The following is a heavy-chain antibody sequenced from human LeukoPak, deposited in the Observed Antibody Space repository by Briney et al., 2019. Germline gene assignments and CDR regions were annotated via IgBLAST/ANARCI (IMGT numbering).Heavy chain of an antibody. V-gene: IGHV3-66*01. CDR2: IYSGGST. J-gene: IGHJ4*02. Sequence: GGSLRLSCAASEFSVGSNYMTWVRQAPGKGLEWVSLIYSGGSTYYADSVKGRFTISRDNSKNTLYLQMNSLRAEDTAVYYCARDRRFLEWLSAYYFDYWGQGTLVTVSS. CDR3: ARDRRFLEWLSAYYFDY. CDR1: EFSVGSNY. D-gene: IGHD3-3*01.